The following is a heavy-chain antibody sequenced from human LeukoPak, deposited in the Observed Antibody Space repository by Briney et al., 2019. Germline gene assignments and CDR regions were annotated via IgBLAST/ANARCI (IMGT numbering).Heavy chain of an antibody. Sequence: SETLSLTCTVSGGSISSSSYYWGWIRQPPGKGLEWIGSIYYSGSTYYNPSLKSRVTISVDTSKNQFSLKLSSVTAADTAVYYCARGPYHYFDYWGQGTLVTVSS. V-gene: IGHV4-39*07. CDR3: ARGPYHYFDY. CDR1: GGSISSSSYY. CDR2: IYYSGST. J-gene: IGHJ4*02.